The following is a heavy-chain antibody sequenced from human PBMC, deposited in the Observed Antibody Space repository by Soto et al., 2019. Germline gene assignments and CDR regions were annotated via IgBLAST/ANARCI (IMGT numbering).Heavy chain of an antibody. J-gene: IGHJ6*02. CDR2: LNGGTGQT. Sequence: QVQVVQSGAEVKKPVASVKVSCKASGYTFSTYAMHWVRQAPGQSLEWMGWLNGGTGQTRYSQKFQDRVIITRDTSASTGYMELSSLTSEDTAVYYCARGKGMEENYFYYGLDIWGQGTTVTVSS. V-gene: IGHV1-3*01. D-gene: IGHD1-1*01. CDR3: ARGKGMEENYFYYGLDI. CDR1: GYTFSTYA.